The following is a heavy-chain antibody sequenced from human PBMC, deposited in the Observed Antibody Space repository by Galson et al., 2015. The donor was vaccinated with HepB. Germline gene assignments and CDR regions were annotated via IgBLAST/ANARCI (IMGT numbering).Heavy chain of an antibody. CDR3: ARVVPAAIYYYYYMDV. V-gene: IGHV1-18*01. CDR1: GYTFTSYG. CDR2: ISAYNGNT. J-gene: IGHJ6*03. D-gene: IGHD2-2*02. Sequence: SVKVSCKASGYTFTSYGISWVRQAPGQGLEWMGWISAYNGNTNYAQKLQGRVTMTTDTSTSTAYMELRSLRSDDTAVYYCARVVPAAIYYYYYMDVWGKGTTVTVSS.